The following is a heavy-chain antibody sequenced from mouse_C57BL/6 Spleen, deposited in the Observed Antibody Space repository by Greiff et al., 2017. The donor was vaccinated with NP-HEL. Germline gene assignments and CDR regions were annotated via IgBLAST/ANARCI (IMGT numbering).Heavy chain of an antibody. V-gene: IGHV5-16*01. Sequence: EVKLVESEGGLVQPGSSMKLSCTASGFTFSDYYMAWVRQVPEKGLEWVANINYDGSSTYYLDSLKSRFIISRDNATNILYLQMSSLKSEDTATYYCAREGYGYDGYAMDYWGQGTSVTVSS. J-gene: IGHJ4*01. CDR2: INYDGSST. CDR3: AREGYGYDGYAMDY. D-gene: IGHD2-2*01. CDR1: GFTFSDYY.